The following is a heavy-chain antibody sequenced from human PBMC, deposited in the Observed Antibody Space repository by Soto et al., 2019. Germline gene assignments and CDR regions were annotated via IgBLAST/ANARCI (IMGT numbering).Heavy chain of an antibody. J-gene: IGHJ3*02. CDR2: IIPILGIA. CDR3: ARSEDSSGWPDAFDI. D-gene: IGHD6-19*01. V-gene: IGHV1-69*02. Sequence: ASVKVSCKASGGTFSSYTISWVRQAPGQGLEWMGRIIPILGIANYAQKFQGRVTITADKSTSTAYMELSSLRSEDTAVYYCARSEDSSGWPDAFDIWGQGTMVTVSS. CDR1: GGTFSSYT.